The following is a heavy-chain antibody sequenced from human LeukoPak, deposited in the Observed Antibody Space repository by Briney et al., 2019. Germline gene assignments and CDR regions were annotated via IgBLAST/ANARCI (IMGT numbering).Heavy chain of an antibody. Sequence: PAASVKVSCKASGYTFTNYGISWVRQAPGQGLEWMGWISPYNGKTNYAQKLQGRVTMTTDTSTSTGYMELRSLRSDDTAVYYCAREGTTVVTRGAFDIWGQGTMVTVSS. CDR3: AREGTTVVTRGAFDI. CDR1: GYTFTNYG. J-gene: IGHJ3*02. D-gene: IGHD4-23*01. V-gene: IGHV1-18*01. CDR2: ISPYNGKT.